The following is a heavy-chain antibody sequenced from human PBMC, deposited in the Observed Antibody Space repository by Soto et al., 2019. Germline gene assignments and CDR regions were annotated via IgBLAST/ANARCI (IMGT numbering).Heavy chain of an antibody. CDR1: ASSISTYY. J-gene: IGHJ4*02. Sequence: SETLSLTCTASASSISTYYWSWIRQPAGKGLEWIGRIYASASTNYNPSLKSRVTMSVATSKNQFSLKLSSVTAADTPVYYCATGGMVIIPTATAFDYRDRGTRIAFYS. D-gene: IGHD2-2*01. CDR3: ATGGMVIIPTATAFDY. V-gene: IGHV4-4*07. CDR2: IYASAST.